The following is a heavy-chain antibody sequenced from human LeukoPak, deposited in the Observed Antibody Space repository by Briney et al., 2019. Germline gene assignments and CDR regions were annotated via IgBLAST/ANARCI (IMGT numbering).Heavy chain of an antibody. Sequence: ASVKVSCKASGYTFTSYGLSWVRQAPGKGFEWMGWISAYKGNTNYAQKLQGRVTMTTDTSRSTAYKELSSLRSDDTAVYYCATSQGIAVAGRGLDYWGQGTLVTLSS. D-gene: IGHD6-19*01. V-gene: IGHV1-18*01. J-gene: IGHJ4*02. CDR1: GYTFTSYG. CDR3: ATSQGIAVAGRGLDY. CDR2: ISAYKGNT.